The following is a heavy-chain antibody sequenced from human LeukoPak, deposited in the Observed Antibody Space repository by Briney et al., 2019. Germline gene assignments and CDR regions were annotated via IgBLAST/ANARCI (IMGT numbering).Heavy chain of an antibody. Sequence: PGGSLRLSCVVSGFTFRTLVMHWVRQAPGKGLEWVALISYDGNNKYYVDSVKGRFTVSRDNSKNTLYLQMNSLRTEDTAVYYCAIGDGVGKLSSSFEYWGQETLVTVSS. D-gene: IGHD3-16*02. CDR1: GFTFRTLV. CDR2: ISYDGNNK. CDR3: AIGDGVGKLSSSFEY. V-gene: IGHV3-30*03. J-gene: IGHJ4*02.